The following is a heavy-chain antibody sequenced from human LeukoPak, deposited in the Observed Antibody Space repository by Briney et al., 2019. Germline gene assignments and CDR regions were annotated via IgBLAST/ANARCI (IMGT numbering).Heavy chain of an antibody. J-gene: IGHJ4*02. CDR3: ARDSSDTAMVYYFDY. V-gene: IGHV3-7*01. CDR1: GFTFSSYW. D-gene: IGHD5-18*01. Sequence: GGSLRLSCAASGFTFSSYWMSWVRQAPGKGLEWVANIKQDGSEKYYVDSVKGRFTISRDNAKNSLYLQMNSLRAEDTAVYYCARDSSDTAMVYYFDYWGQGTLATVSS. CDR2: IKQDGSEK.